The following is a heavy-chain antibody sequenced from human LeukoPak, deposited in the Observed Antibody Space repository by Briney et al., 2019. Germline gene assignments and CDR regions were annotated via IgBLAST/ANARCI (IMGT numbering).Heavy chain of an antibody. CDR2: IYYSGST. D-gene: IGHD3-22*01. CDR1: GGSISSYY. J-gene: IGHJ2*01. V-gene: IGHV4-59*01. Sequence: SETLSLTCTVSGGSISSYYWSWIRQPPGKGLEWVGYIYYSGSTNYNPSLKSRVTISVDTSKNQFSLKLSSVTAADTAVYYCARADDSSGYYPPWWYFDLWGRGTLVTVSS. CDR3: ARADDSSGYYPPWWYFDL.